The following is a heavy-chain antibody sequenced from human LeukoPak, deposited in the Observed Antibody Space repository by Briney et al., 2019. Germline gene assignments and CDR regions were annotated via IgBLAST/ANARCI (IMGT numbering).Heavy chain of an antibody. J-gene: IGHJ4*02. V-gene: IGHV3-9*03. CDR1: GFTFDDYA. Sequence: GRSLRLSCAASGFTFDDYAMHWVRQAPGKGLEWVSSISWNSGSIAYADSVRGRFTISRDNAKNSLYLQMSSLRAEDMALYYCAKGRDILTGLYNPGFDYWGQGSLVTVSA. CDR2: ISWNSGSI. D-gene: IGHD3-9*01. CDR3: AKGRDILTGLYNPGFDY.